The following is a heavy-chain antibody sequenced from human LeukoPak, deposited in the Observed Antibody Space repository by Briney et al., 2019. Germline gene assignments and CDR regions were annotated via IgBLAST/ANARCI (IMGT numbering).Heavy chain of an antibody. CDR2: IRYDGSNK. CDR1: GFTFSSYG. J-gene: IGHJ6*03. Sequence: GGSLRLSCAASGFTFSSYGMHWVRQAPGKGLEWVAFIRYDGSNKYYADSVKGRFTISRDNSKNTLYLQMNSLRAEDTAVYYCARSGGYSYGHQYYYYYYMDVWGKGTTVTVSS. CDR3: ARSGGYSYGHQYYYYYYMDV. D-gene: IGHD5-18*01. V-gene: IGHV3-30*02.